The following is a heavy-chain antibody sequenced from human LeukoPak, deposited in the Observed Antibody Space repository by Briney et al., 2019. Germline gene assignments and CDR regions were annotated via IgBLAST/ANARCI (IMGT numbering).Heavy chain of an antibody. CDR1: GGXLSSYY. CDR2: IYYSGST. V-gene: IGHV4-59*01. CDR3: ARVDVVDLTADAFDI. J-gene: IGHJ3*02. Sequence: SETLSLTCTVSGGXLSSYYCSWIRQPPGKGQEWIGYIYYSGSTNYNPSLKSRVTISVDTSKNQFSLKLSSVTAADTAVYYCARVDVVDLTADAFDIWGQGTMVTVSS. D-gene: IGHD2-2*01.